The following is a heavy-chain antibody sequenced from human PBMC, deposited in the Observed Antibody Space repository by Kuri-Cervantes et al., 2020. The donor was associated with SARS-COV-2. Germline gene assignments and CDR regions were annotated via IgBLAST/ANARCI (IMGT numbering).Heavy chain of an antibody. V-gene: IGHV1-69*05. Sequence: SVKVSCKASGGTFSSYAISWVRQAPGQGLEWMGGIIPVFGTANYAQKFQGRVTITTDESTSTAYMELSSLRSEDTAVYYCAREIEGFIGYCSSTSCPIDYWGQGTLVTVSS. J-gene: IGHJ4*02. CDR2: IIPVFGTA. CDR3: AREIEGFIGYCSSTSCPIDY. CDR1: GGTFSSYA. D-gene: IGHD2-2*01.